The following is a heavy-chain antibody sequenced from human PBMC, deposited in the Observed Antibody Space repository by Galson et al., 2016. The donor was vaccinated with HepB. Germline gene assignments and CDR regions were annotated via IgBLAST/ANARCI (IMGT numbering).Heavy chain of an antibody. CDR3: ANLGSGSFRWYFYGMEV. J-gene: IGHJ6*04. V-gene: IGHV3-23*01. D-gene: IGHD3-10*01. Sequence: SLRLSCAASGFTFSNFAMKWVRQAPGKGLEWIPGISGKGDSTYYADSVKGRFTVSRDNSKNTLHLHMNSLRVDDTAVYYCANLGSGSFRWYFYGMEVWGKGTAVTVPS. CDR2: ISGKGDST. CDR1: GFTFSNFA.